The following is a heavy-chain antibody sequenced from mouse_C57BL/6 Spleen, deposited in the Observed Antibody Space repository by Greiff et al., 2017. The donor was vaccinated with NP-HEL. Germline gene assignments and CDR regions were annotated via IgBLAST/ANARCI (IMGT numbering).Heavy chain of an antibody. Sequence: VQLQQSGPELVKPGASVKIPCKASGYTFTDYNMDWVKQSHGKSLEWIGDINPNNGGTIYNQKFKGKATLTVDKSSSTAYMELRSLTSEDTAVYYCARRVRGEAWFAYWGQGTLVTVSA. CDR1: GYTFTDYN. CDR3: ARRVRGEAWFAY. CDR2: INPNNGGT. J-gene: IGHJ3*01. V-gene: IGHV1-18*01.